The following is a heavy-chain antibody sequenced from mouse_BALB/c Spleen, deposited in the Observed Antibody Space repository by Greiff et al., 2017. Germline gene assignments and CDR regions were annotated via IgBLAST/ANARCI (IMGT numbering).Heavy chain of an antibody. Sequence: EVKLMESGPDLVKPSQSLSLTCTVTGYSITSGYSWHWIRQFPGNKLEWMGYIHYSGSTNYNPSLKSRISITRDTSKNQFFLQLNSVTTEDTATYYCARWDYGSSYVWYFDVWGAGTTVTVSS. V-gene: IGHV3-1*02. CDR1: GYSITSGYS. CDR2: IHYSGST. J-gene: IGHJ1*01. CDR3: ARWDYGSSYVWYFDV. D-gene: IGHD1-1*01.